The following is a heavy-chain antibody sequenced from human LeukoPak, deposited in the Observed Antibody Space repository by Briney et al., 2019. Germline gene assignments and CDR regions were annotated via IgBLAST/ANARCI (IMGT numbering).Heavy chain of an antibody. CDR3: ARDGDPDSDQWELLSYYYYGMDV. Sequence: PGGSLRLSCAASGFTFSNYAMSWVRQAPGKGLEWVSALSGTGGSTYYADSVKGRFTISRDNSKNTLYLQMNSLRAEDTAVYYCARDGDPDSDQWELLSYYYYGMDVWGQGTTVTVSS. V-gene: IGHV3-23*01. D-gene: IGHD1-26*01. CDR2: LSGTGGST. J-gene: IGHJ6*02. CDR1: GFTFSNYA.